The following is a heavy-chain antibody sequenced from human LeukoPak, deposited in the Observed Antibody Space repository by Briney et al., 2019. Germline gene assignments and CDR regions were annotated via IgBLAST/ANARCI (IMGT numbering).Heavy chain of an antibody. CDR1: GYSFTDYY. V-gene: IGHV1-2*02. CDR3: ARADFIDAGPYLIGP. CDR2: INTKTGRT. J-gene: IGHJ5*02. D-gene: IGHD3-3*01. Sequence: ASVRVSCKTSGYSFTDYYIHWVRQAPGQGLEWMAWINTKTGRTSSARKFQGSVTMTRDPSITTVYMDMAWLTSDDTAIYFCARADFIDAGPYLIGPWGQGTLVTVSS.